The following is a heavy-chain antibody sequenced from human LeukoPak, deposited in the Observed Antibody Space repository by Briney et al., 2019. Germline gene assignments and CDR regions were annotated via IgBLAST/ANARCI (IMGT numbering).Heavy chain of an antibody. CDR3: ARGVLTISWFDP. J-gene: IGHJ5*02. CDR2: IYYSGST. V-gene: IGHV4-59*01. D-gene: IGHD3-9*01. CDR1: GGSISSYY. Sequence: SETLSLTCTVSGGSISSYYWSWIRQPPGKGLEWIGYIYYSGSTNYNPSLKSRVTISVDTSKNQFSLKLSSVTAADTAVYYCARGVLTISWFDPWGRGTLVTVSS.